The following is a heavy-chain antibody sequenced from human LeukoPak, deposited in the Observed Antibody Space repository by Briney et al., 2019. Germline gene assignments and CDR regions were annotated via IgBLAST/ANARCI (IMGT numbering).Heavy chain of an antibody. J-gene: IGHJ4*02. CDR1: GYTFSRYD. V-gene: IGHV1-8*01. CDR3: ARVTFVGRDY. CDR2: MNPNSGNT. Sequence: ASVKVSCKASGYTFSRYDINWVRQATGQGLEWKGWMNPNSGNTGYAQKFQGRVTMTRNTSINTAYMELSSLRSEDTAVYYCARVTFVGRDYWGQGALATVSS. D-gene: IGHD3-16*02.